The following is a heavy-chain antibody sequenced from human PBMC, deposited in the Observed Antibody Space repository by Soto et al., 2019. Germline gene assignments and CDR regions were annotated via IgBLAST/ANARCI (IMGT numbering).Heavy chain of an antibody. CDR1: GFTSSNFW. V-gene: IGHV3-7*01. J-gene: IGHJ6*02. CDR3: GRDEVRNGVGV. CDR2: IKGDGSEK. Sequence: EVRVVESGGGLVQPGGSLRLSCVASGFTSSNFWMSWVRQAPGKGLEWVANIKGDGSEKRYVDSVKGRLTISRDNAKNSVYLQMNSLRVEDTALYYCGRDEVRNGVGVWGQGTTVTVSS.